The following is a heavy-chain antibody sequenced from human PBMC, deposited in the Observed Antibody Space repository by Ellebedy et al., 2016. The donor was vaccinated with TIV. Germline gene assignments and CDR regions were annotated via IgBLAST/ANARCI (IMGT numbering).Heavy chain of an antibody. Sequence: PGGSLRLSCAASGLTFSSYPMSWVRQAPGKGLQWVSTISGSGDSTYYTDSVKGRFTISTDNSKNTLYLQMNSLRADDTAVYYCAQDAQGYAFAWGQGTLVTVSS. D-gene: IGHD1-1*01. J-gene: IGHJ4*02. CDR2: ISGSGDST. CDR3: AQDAQGYAFA. CDR1: GLTFSSYP. V-gene: IGHV3-23*01.